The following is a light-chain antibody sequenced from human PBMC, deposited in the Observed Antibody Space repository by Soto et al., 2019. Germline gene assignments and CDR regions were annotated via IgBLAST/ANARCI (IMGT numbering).Light chain of an antibody. CDR3: SSYAGSNNYV. J-gene: IGLJ1*01. CDR2: AVT. V-gene: IGLV2-8*01. Sequence: QSALTQPPSASGSPGQSVTISCTGTSSDVGGNNFVSWYQQHPGKAPKLLIYAVTKRPSGVPDRFSGSKSGNTASLTVSGLQAEDEADYYCSSYAGSNNYVFGAGTKLTVL. CDR1: SSDVGGNNF.